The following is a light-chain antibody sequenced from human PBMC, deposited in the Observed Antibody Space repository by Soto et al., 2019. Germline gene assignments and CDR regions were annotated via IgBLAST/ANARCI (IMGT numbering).Light chain of an antibody. Sequence: EIVMTQSPATLSVSPGERATLSCRASQTLYNNLAWYQQKLGQAPRLLIYGASASATDIPARFSGSGSGTEFTLTISGLQSEDFAIYYCQQYSDWTLTFGGGTKVEIK. J-gene: IGKJ4*01. CDR3: QQYSDWTLT. CDR1: QTLYNN. CDR2: GAS. V-gene: IGKV3-15*01.